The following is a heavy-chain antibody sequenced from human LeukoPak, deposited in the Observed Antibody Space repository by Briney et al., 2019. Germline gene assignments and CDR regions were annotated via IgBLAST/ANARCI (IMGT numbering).Heavy chain of an antibody. V-gene: IGHV4-59*10. J-gene: IGHJ4*02. Sequence: SETLSLTCAVYGGSFSSYYWSWIRQPAGKGLEWIGRIYTSGSTNYNPSLKSRVTMSVDTSKNQFSLKLSSVTAADTAVYYCARLAVAGIVDYWGQGTLVTVSS. CDR2: IYTSGST. D-gene: IGHD6-19*01. CDR1: GGSFSSYY. CDR3: ARLAVAGIVDY.